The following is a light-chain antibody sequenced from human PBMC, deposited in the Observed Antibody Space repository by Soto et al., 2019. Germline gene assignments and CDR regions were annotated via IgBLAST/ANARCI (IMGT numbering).Light chain of an antibody. CDR3: QQTYSTFVS. J-gene: IGKJ4*01. V-gene: IGKV1-8*01. CDR1: QGISSY. CDR2: AAS. Sequence: AIQLTQSPSSLSASTGDRVTITCRASQGISSYLAWYQQKPGKAPKLLIYAASTLQSGVPSRFSGSGSGTDFTLTISSLQPEDFGTYYCQQTYSTFVSFGGGTKVDIK.